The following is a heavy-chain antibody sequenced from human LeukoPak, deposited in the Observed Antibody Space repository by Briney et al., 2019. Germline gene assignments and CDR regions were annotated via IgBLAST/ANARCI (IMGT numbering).Heavy chain of an antibody. CDR1: GFTFSSYG. J-gene: IGHJ5*02. D-gene: IGHD3-10*01. CDR3: AKGRLWFGEFYWFDP. CDR2: ISGSGGST. Sequence: GGTLRLSCAASGFTFSSYGMSWVRQAPGKGLEWVSAISGSGGSTYYADSVKGRFTISRDNSKNTLYLQMNSLRAEDTAVYYCAKGRLWFGEFYWFDPWGQGTLVTVSS. V-gene: IGHV3-23*01.